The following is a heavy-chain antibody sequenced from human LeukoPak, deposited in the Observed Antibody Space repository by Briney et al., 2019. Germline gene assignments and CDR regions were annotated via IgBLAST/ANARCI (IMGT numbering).Heavy chain of an antibody. CDR2: IRSKAYGGTT. CDR3: TRDSITMVRGVSIY. V-gene: IGHV3-49*04. Sequence: GGSLRLSCTASGFTFGDYAMSWVRQAPGKGLEWVGFIRSKAYGGTTEYAASVKGRFTISRDDSKSIAYLQMNSLKTEDTAVYYCTRDSITMVRGVSIYWGQGTLVTVSS. J-gene: IGHJ4*02. D-gene: IGHD3-10*01. CDR1: GFTFGDYA.